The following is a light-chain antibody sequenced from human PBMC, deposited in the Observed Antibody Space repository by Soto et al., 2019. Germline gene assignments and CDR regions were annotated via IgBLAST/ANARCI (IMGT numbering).Light chain of an antibody. CDR2: WAS. CDR3: QHYYSIPWP. J-gene: IGKJ1*01. Sequence: DIVMTQSPDSLAVSLGERATINCKSSQSVFSNSNNKNCIAWYQQKSGQPPKLLIYWASSRESGVPDRFSGGGSGTDFTLTISSLQAEDVATYYCQHYYSIPWPFGQGTRVELK. V-gene: IGKV4-1*01. CDR1: QSVFSNSNNKNC.